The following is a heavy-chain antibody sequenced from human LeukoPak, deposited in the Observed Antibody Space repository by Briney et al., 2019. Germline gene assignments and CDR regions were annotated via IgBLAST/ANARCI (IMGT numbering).Heavy chain of an antibody. CDR3: ARGLYDSSGYYRAEYFQH. Sequence: GRSLRLSCAASGLTFSSYGMHWVRQAPGKGLEWVAVISYDGSNKYYADSVKGRFTISRDNSKNSLCLQMNSLRAEDTAVYYCARGLYDSSGYYRAEYFQHWGQGTLVTVSS. CDR2: ISYDGSNK. D-gene: IGHD3-22*01. J-gene: IGHJ1*01. CDR1: GLTFSSYG. V-gene: IGHV3-30*03.